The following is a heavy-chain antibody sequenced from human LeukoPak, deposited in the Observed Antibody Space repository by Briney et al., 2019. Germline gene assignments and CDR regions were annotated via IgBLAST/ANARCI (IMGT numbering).Heavy chain of an antibody. J-gene: IGHJ6*04. CDR3: ARGQHCSSTSCYEGGLDYYYYYGMDV. Sequence: SVKVSCKASGGTFSSYAISWVRQAPGQGLEWMGGIIPIFGAANYAQKFQGRVTITADESTSTAYMELSSLRSEDTAVYYCARGQHCSSTSCYEGGLDYYYYYGMDVWGKGTTVTVSS. CDR2: IIPIFGAA. D-gene: IGHD2-2*01. V-gene: IGHV1-69*13. CDR1: GGTFSSYA.